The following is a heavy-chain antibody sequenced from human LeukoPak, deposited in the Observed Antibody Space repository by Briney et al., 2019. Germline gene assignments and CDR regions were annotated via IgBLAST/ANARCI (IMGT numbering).Heavy chain of an antibody. D-gene: IGHD2-21*02. Sequence: GGSLRLSCAASGFTFDDYGMSWVRQAPGKGLEWVSGINWNGGSTGYADSVKGRFTISRDNAKNSLYLHMNSLRAEDTAVYYCARDRFKAYGDTELGYWGQGILVTVSS. CDR3: ARDRFKAYGDTELGY. CDR1: GFTFDDYG. CDR2: INWNGGST. J-gene: IGHJ4*02. V-gene: IGHV3-20*04.